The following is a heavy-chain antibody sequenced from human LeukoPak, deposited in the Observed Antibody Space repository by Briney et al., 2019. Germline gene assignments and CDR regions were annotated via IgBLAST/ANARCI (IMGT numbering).Heavy chain of an antibody. CDR1: GFTFSSYA. CDR2: ISYDGSNK. J-gene: IGHJ4*02. Sequence: GGSLRLSCAASGFTFSSYAMNWVRQAPGKGLEWVAVISYDGSNKYYADSVKGRFTISRDNSKNTLYLQMNSLRPEDTAVYYCAPENLDYWGQGTLVTVSS. V-gene: IGHV3-30*03. CDR3: APENLDY.